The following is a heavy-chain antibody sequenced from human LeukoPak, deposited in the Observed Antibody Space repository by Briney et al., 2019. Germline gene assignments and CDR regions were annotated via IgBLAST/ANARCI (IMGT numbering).Heavy chain of an antibody. Sequence: SETLSLTCTVSGGSISSYYWSWIRQPAGKGLEWIGRIYTSGSTNYNPSLKGRVTMSVDTSENQFSLKLSSVTAADTAVYYCARDSTEWELLWWFDPWGQGTLVTVSS. J-gene: IGHJ5*02. CDR2: IYTSGST. V-gene: IGHV4-4*07. CDR3: ARDSTEWELLWWFDP. CDR1: GGSISSYY. D-gene: IGHD1-26*01.